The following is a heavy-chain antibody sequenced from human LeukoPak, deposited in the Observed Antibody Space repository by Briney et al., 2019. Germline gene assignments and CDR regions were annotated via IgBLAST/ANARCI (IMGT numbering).Heavy chain of an antibody. Sequence: PGGSLRLSCAASGFTFRNYNIHWVRQAPGKGLEWLALVSDDGDNKYYVDSAKGRFNISRDNSKNTLYLQMSNLRPDDTAMYYCAKEGLATLTDAFDIWGQGTLVTVSS. CDR2: VSDDGDNK. CDR3: AKEGLATLTDAFDI. CDR1: GFTFRNYN. V-gene: IGHV3-30*18. J-gene: IGHJ4*02. D-gene: IGHD3-9*01.